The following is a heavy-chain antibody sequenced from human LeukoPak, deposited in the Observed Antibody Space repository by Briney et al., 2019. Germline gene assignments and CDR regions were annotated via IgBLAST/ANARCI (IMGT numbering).Heavy chain of an antibody. J-gene: IGHJ6*03. CDR1: GFTVSSNY. D-gene: IGHD6-13*01. CDR3: ARDGIAAADYYYYYMDV. Sequence: TGGSLRLSCAASGFTVSSNYMSWVRQAPGKGLEWVSVIYSGGSTYYADSVKGRFTISRDNSKNTLYLQMNSLRAEDTAVYYCARDGIAAADYYYYYMDVWGKGTTVIVSS. V-gene: IGHV3-53*01. CDR2: IYSGGST.